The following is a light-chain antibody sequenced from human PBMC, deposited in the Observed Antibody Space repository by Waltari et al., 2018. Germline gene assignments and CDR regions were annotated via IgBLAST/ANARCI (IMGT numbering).Light chain of an antibody. CDR1: QSVSSSY. CDR2: GAS. V-gene: IGKV3-20*01. CDR3: QQYGSSPKT. Sequence: EIVLTQSPGTLSLSPGERATLSCRASQSVSSSYLAWYQRKPGQAPRLLIYGASSRATGIPDRFSCSGSGTDFTLTISRLEPEDFAVYYCQQYGSSPKTFGQGTKVEIK. J-gene: IGKJ1*01.